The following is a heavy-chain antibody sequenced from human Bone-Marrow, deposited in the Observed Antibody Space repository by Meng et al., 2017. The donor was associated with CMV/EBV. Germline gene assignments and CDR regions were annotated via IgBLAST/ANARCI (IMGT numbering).Heavy chain of an antibody. D-gene: IGHD2-2*01. CDR3: ARDKGAAASLYYYYYGMAV. V-gene: IGHV3-48*03. Sequence: GESLKISCAASGFTFSSYEMNWVRQAPGKGLEWVSYISSSGSTIYYADSVKGRFTISRDNAKNSLYLQMNSLRAEDTAVYYCARDKGAAASLYYYYYGMAVWGPGPTVTVSS. J-gene: IGHJ6*02. CDR1: GFTFSSYE. CDR2: ISSSGSTI.